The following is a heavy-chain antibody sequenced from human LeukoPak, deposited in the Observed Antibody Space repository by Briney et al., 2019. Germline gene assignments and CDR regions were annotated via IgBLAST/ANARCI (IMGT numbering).Heavy chain of an antibody. CDR1: GGSISSNSYY. CDR3: ASLSLQIYVFWSWFDY. D-gene: IGHD3-3*01. J-gene: IGHJ4*02. V-gene: IGHV4-39*01. Sequence: SETLSLTCTVSGGSISSNSYYWGWIRQPPGKGLEWIGSIYYSGSTYYNPSLKSRVSISVDASKNQFSLKLRSVTAADTAVYYCASLSLQIYVFWSWFDYWGQGTLVTVSS. CDR2: IYYSGST.